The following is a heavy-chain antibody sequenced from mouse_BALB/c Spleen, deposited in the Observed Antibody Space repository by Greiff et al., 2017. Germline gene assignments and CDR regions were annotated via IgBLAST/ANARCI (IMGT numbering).Heavy chain of an antibody. CDR2: IRSKSNNYAT. CDR1: GFTFNTNA. V-gene: IGHV10S3*01. J-gene: IGHJ3*01. D-gene: IGHD3-3*01. CDR3: VRGGRDAWFAY. Sequence: EVKLVETGGGLVQPKGSLKLSCAASGFTFNTNAMNWVRQAPGKGLEWVARIRSKSNNYATYYADSVKDRFTISRDDSQSMLYLQMNNLKTEDTAMYYCVRGGRDAWFAYWGQGTLVTVSA.